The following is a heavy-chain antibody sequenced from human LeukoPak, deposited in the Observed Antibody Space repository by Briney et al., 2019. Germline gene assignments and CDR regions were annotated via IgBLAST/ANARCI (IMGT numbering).Heavy chain of an antibody. Sequence: PGGSLRLSCADSGFTFSGYWMNWVRQAPGKGLEWVANINQNGGEKYYVDSMKGRFTISRDNGKNSLYLQMNSLRAEDTAVYYCARYRHLGYWGQGTLVTVSS. J-gene: IGHJ4*02. CDR2: INQNGGEK. CDR3: ARYRHLGY. CDR1: GFTFSGYW. V-gene: IGHV3-7*01.